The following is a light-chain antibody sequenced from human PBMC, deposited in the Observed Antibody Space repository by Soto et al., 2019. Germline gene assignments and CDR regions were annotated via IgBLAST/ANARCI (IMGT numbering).Light chain of an antibody. CDR2: GAS. V-gene: IGKV3-20*01. Sequence: IVLTQSPGTLSLSPGERATLSCRASQRVSSSYLAWYQQKPGQAPRLLIYGASSRATGIPDRFSGSWSGXXXXXXXSRLEPEDFAVYYCRQYGSSPGTFGQGTTRQIK. CDR3: RQYGSSPGT. CDR1: QRVSSSY. J-gene: IGKJ2*01.